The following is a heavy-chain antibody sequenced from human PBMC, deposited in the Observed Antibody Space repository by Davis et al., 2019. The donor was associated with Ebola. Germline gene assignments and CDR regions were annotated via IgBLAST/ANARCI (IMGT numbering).Heavy chain of an antibody. CDR3: ARSPGDGYYYYYGMDV. CDR1: GGSISSSNW. D-gene: IGHD3-10*01. V-gene: IGHV4-4*02. J-gene: IGHJ6*02. CDR2: IYHSGST. Sequence: SETLSLTCAVSGGSISSSNWWSWVRQPPGKGLEWIGEIYHSGSTNYNPSLKSRVTISVDKSKNQFSLKLSSVTAADTAVYYCARSPGDGYYYYYGMDVWGQGTTVTVSS.